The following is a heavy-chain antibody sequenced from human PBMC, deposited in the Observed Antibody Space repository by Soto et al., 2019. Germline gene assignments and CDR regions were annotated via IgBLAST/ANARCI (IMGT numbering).Heavy chain of an antibody. CDR1: GFTFSSYW. CDR2: INTDGSTT. D-gene: IGHD2-2*01. J-gene: IGHJ4*02. Sequence: EVQLVESGGGLVQPGGSLRLSCAASGFTFSSYWMHWVRQTPGKGLEWVSRINTDGSTTNYADSVKGRFTISRDNANNTLFRQMTVLRVEETDAFSCARGNLPIVVVPAAIDYWGQGTQVTVSS. V-gene: IGHV3-74*01. CDR3: ARGNLPIVVVPAAIDY.